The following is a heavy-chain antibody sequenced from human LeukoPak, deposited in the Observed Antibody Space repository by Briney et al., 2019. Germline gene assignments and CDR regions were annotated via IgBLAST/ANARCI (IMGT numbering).Heavy chain of an antibody. CDR2: ITASSTAI. V-gene: IGHV3-21*04. Sequence: PGGSLRLSCAASGFTFNTYTMNWVRQAPGKGLEWVSSITASSTAIYSADSVKGRFTISRDSSKNTLYLQMNRLRAEDAAVYYCAKAPVTTCSGAYCYPFDYWGQGTLVTVSS. J-gene: IGHJ4*02. CDR3: AKAPVTTCSGAYCYPFDY. D-gene: IGHD2-21*01. CDR1: GFTFNTYT.